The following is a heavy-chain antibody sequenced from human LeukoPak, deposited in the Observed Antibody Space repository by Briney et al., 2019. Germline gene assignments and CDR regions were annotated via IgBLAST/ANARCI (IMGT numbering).Heavy chain of an antibody. D-gene: IGHD5-18*01. J-gene: IGHJ5*02. CDR3: ARDVGYRSWFDP. V-gene: IGHV3-48*01. CDR2: ISISSSTI. CDR1: GFTFSSYG. Sequence: PGGSLRLSCAASGFTFSSYGMHWVRQAPGKGLEWVSYISISSSTIYYADSVKGRFTISRDNAKNSLYLQMNNLGAGDTAVYYCARDVGYRSWFDPWGQGTLVTVSS.